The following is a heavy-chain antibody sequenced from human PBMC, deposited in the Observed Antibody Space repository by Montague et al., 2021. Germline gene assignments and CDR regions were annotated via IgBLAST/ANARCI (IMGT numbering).Heavy chain of an antibody. Sequence: PALVKPTQTLTLTCNFSGFSLSTSGVGVGWIRQPPGKALEWLALIYWDDDKRYSPPLKSRLTITKDTSKNQVVLTMTNMDPVDTATYYCAHRQGGYDLWYWGQGTLVTVSS. D-gene: IGHD5-12*01. CDR3: AHRQGGYDLWY. CDR1: GFSLSTSGVG. V-gene: IGHV2-5*02. CDR2: IYWDDDK. J-gene: IGHJ4*02.